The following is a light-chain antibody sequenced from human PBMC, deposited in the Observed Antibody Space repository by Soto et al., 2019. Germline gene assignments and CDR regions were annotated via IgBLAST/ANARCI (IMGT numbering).Light chain of an antibody. J-gene: IGKJ1*01. CDR3: QQYNSYLWK. Sequence: DIQMTQSPSTLSASVGDRVTITCRASQSISSWLAWYQQKPGKAPKLLIYDASSLESGVPSRFSGSGSGTEFTLTLSRLQPDDFATYYCQQYNSYLWKFGQGTKVDI. CDR2: DAS. V-gene: IGKV1-5*01. CDR1: QSISSW.